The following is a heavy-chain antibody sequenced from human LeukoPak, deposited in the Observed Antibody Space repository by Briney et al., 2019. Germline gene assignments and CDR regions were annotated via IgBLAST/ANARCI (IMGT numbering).Heavy chain of an antibody. CDR3: ARSYTLRYFGWLLTNYYYYGMDV. CDR2: MNPNSGNT. Sequence: ASVKVSCKASGYTFTSYDINWVRQATGQGLEWMGWMNPNSGNTDYAQKFQGRVAMTRNTSISTAYMELSSLRSEDTAVYYCARSYTLRYFGWLLTNYYYYGMDVWGQGTTVTVSS. CDR1: GYTFTSYD. D-gene: IGHD3-9*01. J-gene: IGHJ6*02. V-gene: IGHV1-8*01.